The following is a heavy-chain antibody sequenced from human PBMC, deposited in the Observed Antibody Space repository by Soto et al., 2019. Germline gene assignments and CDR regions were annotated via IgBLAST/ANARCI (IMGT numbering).Heavy chain of an antibody. Sequence: EVQLLESGGGLVQPGGSLRLSCAAYTFTFSSYAESWVRQAPGKGLEWVSAISGSGGSTYYADSVKGRFTISRDNSKNTLYLQMNSLRPEDTAVHYCAKARADYYDSSGYPVDYWGQGTLVTVST. J-gene: IGHJ4*02. CDR2: ISGSGGST. D-gene: IGHD3-22*01. V-gene: IGHV3-23*01. CDR3: AKARADYYDSSGYPVDY. CDR1: TFTFSSYA.